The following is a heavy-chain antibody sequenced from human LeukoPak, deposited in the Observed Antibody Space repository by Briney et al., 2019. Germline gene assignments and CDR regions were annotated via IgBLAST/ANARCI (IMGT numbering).Heavy chain of an antibody. Sequence: PGGSLRLSCAASGFTFSSYWMSWVRQAPGKGLEWVANIKQDGSEKYYVDSVKGRFTISRDNAKNSLYLQMNSLRAEDTAVYYCATRVAATGTGAFLRDWGQGTLVTVSS. D-gene: IGHD6-13*01. J-gene: IGHJ1*01. V-gene: IGHV3-7*01. CDR3: ATRVAATGTGAFLRD. CDR1: GFTFSSYW. CDR2: IKQDGSEK.